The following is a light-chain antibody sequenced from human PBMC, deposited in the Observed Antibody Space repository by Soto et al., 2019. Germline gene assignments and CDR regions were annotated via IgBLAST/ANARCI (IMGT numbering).Light chain of an antibody. CDR3: QQYNSYSWT. V-gene: IGKV1-5*01. J-gene: IGKJ1*01. Sequence: DIQMTQSPSTLSAFVGDRVTITCRASQSISTWLAWYQQKPGKAPKLLIYDASSLESGVPSRFSGSGSGTEFTLTISSLQPEDFASYYCQQYNSYSWTFGQGTKV. CDR1: QSISTW. CDR2: DAS.